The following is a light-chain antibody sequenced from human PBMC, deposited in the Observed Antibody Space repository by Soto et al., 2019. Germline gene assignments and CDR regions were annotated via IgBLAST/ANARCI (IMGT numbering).Light chain of an antibody. CDR2: EVS. CDR3: SSYAGSNNLL. Sequence: QSALTQSPSASGSPGQSVTISCTGTSSDVGGYNFVSWYHQHPGKAPKLMIYEVSKRPSWVPDRFSGSKSGNTASLTVSGLQAEDEADYYCSSYAGSNNLLFGGGTKLTVL. CDR1: SSDVGGYNF. V-gene: IGLV2-8*01. J-gene: IGLJ2*01.